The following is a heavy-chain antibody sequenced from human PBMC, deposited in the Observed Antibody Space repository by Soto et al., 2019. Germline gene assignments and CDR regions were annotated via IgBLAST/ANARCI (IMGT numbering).Heavy chain of an antibody. CDR2: MNPNSGNT. Sequence: QVQLVQSGAEVKKPGASVKVSCKASGYTFTSYDINWVRLATGQGLEWMGWMNPNSGNTTYAQKFQGRVTMTRNTSISTASMELSRLRSEDTAVYYCAKLKQDYAVAWGQGTLVTVSS. D-gene: IGHD3-16*01. CDR3: AKLKQDYAVA. CDR1: GYTFTSYD. V-gene: IGHV1-8*01. J-gene: IGHJ5*02.